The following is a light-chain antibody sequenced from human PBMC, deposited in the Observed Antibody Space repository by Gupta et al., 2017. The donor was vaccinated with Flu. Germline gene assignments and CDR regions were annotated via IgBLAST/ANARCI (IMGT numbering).Light chain of an antibody. CDR2: DAS. Sequence: ATLSLSAGKRATPSCRASQSVSSYLAWYQQKPGQAPRLLIYDASNRATGIPARFSGSGSGTDFTLTISSLEPEDFAVYYCQQRSNWPPYTFGQGTKLEIK. J-gene: IGKJ2*01. CDR1: QSVSSY. V-gene: IGKV3-11*01. CDR3: QQRSNWPPYT.